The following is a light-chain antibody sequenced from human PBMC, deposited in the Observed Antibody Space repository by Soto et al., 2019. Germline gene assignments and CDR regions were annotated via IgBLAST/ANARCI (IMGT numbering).Light chain of an antibody. Sequence: QSVLTQPPSASGTPGQRVTISCSGSSSNIGSNTVNWYQQVPGTAPKLLIYSNSQWPSGVPDRFSGSKSDTSASLAISGLQSEDEADYYCVAWDDSLNDYVFGTGTKLTVL. V-gene: IGLV1-44*01. CDR3: VAWDDSLNDYV. J-gene: IGLJ1*01. CDR2: SNS. CDR1: SSNIGSNT.